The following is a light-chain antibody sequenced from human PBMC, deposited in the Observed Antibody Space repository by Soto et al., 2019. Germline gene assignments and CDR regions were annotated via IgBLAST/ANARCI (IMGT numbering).Light chain of an antibody. CDR3: QQYNDWPYMYT. Sequence: EIVMTQSPATLSVSPGERATLSCRASQSFDSNLAWYQQKPGQAPRLLIFGASTRASGVPARFSGSGSGTEFTLTISSLQSEDFAGYYCQQYNDWPYMYTFGQGTKLEMK. J-gene: IGKJ2*01. V-gene: IGKV3-15*01. CDR2: GAS. CDR1: QSFDSN.